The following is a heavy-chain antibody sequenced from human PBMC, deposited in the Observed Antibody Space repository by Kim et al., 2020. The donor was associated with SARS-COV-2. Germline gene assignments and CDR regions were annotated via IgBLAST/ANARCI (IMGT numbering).Heavy chain of an antibody. J-gene: IGHJ4*02. CDR3: AKTGQIDY. CDR2: T. Sequence: TYYADSVRGRFTISRDNSKNPLSLQMNSLRAEDTALYYCAKTGQIDYWGQGTLVTVSS. V-gene: IGHV3-23*01.